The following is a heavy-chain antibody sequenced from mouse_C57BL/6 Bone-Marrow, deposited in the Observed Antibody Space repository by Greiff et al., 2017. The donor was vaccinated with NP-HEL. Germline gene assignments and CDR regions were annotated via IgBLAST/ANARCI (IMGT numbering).Heavy chain of an antibody. CDR1: GYTFTSYW. CDR3: ARWLLPPFDY. CDR2: IDPSDSYT. Sequence: QVQLQQPGAELVRPGTSVKLSCKASGYTFTSYWMHWVKQRPGQGLEWIGVIDPSDSYTNYNQKFKGKATLTVDTSSSTAYMQLSSLTSEDSAVYYCARWLLPPFDYWGQGTTLTVSS. D-gene: IGHD2-3*01. J-gene: IGHJ2*01. V-gene: IGHV1-59*01.